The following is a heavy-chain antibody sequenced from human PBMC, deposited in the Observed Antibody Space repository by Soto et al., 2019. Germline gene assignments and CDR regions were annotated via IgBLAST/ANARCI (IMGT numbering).Heavy chain of an antibody. CDR1: GYTFNRYA. V-gene: IGHV1-18*01. J-gene: IGHJ5*02. CDR3: GRDRPTDH. CDR2: ITGDTLEA. Sequence: QVQLVQSGAEVRKPGASVTVSCKASGYTFNRYAISWLRHAPGQGPERMGWITGDTLEASYARKFKSRVPLTRNTSTSTVYMERRSLRDDDTAVYYCGRDRPTDHWGQGTLITVSS.